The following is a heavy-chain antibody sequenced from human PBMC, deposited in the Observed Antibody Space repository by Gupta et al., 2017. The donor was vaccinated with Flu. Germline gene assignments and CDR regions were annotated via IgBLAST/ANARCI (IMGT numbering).Heavy chain of an antibody. Sequence: GYTFTSYDINGVRQATGQGLEWMGWMNPNSGNTGDAQKFQGRVTMTRNTSISTAYMELSSLRSEDTAVYDCARELGAWFDPWGQGTLVTVSS. D-gene: IGHD1-7*01. J-gene: IGHJ5*02. CDR1: GYTFTSYD. V-gene: IGHV1-8*01. CDR2: MNPNSGNT. CDR3: ARELGAWFDP.